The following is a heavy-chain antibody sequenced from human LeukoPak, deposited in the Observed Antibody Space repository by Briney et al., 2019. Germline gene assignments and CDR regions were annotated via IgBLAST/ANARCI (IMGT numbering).Heavy chain of an antibody. V-gene: IGHV1-46*01. CDR1: GYTFTSYY. J-gene: IGHJ4*02. CDR2: LNPSGGTT. CDR3: ARDPYFYDISGYYPFDY. Sequence: ASVKLSCKASGYTFTSYYIHWVRQAPGQGLEWMAILNPSGGTTNYAQKFQGRVTMTRDTSTSTVYMELSSLRSEDTAVYFCARDPYFYDISGYYPFDYWGQGTLVTVSS. D-gene: IGHD3-22*01.